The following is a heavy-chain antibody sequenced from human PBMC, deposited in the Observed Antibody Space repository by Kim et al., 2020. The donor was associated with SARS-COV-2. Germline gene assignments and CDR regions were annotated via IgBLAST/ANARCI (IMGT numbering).Heavy chain of an antibody. J-gene: IGHJ4*02. D-gene: IGHD2-15*01. CDR2: IWYDGSNK. V-gene: IGHV3-33*01. CDR3: ARDGGYCSGGSCYGVIDY. CDR1: GFTFSSYG. Sequence: GGSLRLSCAASGFTFSSYGMHWVRQAPGKGLEWVAVIWYDGSNKYYADSVKGRFTISRDNSKNTLYLQMNSLRAEDTAVYYCARDGGYCSGGSCYGVIDYWGQGTLVTVSS.